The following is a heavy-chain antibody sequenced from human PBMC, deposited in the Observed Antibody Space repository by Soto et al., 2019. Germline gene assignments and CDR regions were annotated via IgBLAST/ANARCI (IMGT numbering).Heavy chain of an antibody. CDR1: GDSVSNRTHY. CDR3: VRELGLTARPDDKYDYYALDV. J-gene: IGHJ6*02. CDR2: LYYDAG. D-gene: IGHD3-22*01. V-gene: IGHV4-61*01. Sequence: PSETLSLTCEVSGDSVSNRTHYWTCIQTPPGKGLDSIEFLYYDAGNYNPSLMCALIVDLYTSKNPLPLNLSSVTAADTAVYYCVRELGLTARPDDKYDYYALDVWGQGTTVTVSS.